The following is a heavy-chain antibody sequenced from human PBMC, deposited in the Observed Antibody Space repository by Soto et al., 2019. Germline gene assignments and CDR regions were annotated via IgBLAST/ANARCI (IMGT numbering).Heavy chain of an antibody. CDR3: AREGSYWNDVGPD. CDR1: GFTFSSYS. D-gene: IGHD1-1*01. V-gene: IGHV3-21*01. Sequence: PGGSLRLSCAASGFTFSSYSMNWVRQAPGKGLEWVSSISISSSYIYYAGSVKGRFTISRDNAKNSLYLQMSSLRAEDTAVYFCAREGSYWNDVGPDWGQGTLVTVSS. J-gene: IGHJ4*02. CDR2: ISISSSYI.